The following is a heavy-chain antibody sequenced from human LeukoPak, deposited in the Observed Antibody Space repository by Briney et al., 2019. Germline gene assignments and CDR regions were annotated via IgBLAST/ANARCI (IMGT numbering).Heavy chain of an antibody. CDR2: ILSDGSKE. D-gene: IGHD2-2*01. CDR1: GFTFSSYG. Sequence: GGSLRLSCAASGFTFSSYGMHWVCQAPGKGLEWVAVILSDGSKEFYTDSVKGRFTISRDNSKNTLYLQMNSLRAEDTAVYYCAKDPGYQPPGYYMDVWGKGTTVTVSS. CDR3: AKDPGYQPPGYYMDV. V-gene: IGHV3-30*02. J-gene: IGHJ6*03.